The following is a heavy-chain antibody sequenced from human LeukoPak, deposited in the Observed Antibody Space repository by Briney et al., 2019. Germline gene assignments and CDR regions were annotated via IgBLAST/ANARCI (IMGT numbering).Heavy chain of an antibody. J-gene: IGHJ4*02. CDR3: ARDPGHYGEGDFDY. V-gene: IGHV3-7*01. D-gene: IGHD4-17*01. CDR1: GFAFSSYW. CDR2: IKQDGSEK. Sequence: GGSLRLSCAASGFAFSSYWMSWVRQAPGKGLEWVANIKQDGSEKYYVDSVKGRFTISRDNAKNSLYLQMNSLRAEDTAVYYCARDPGHYGEGDFDYWGQGTLVTVSS.